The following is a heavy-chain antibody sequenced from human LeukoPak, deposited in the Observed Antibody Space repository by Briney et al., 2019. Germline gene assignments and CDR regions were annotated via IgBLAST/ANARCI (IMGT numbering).Heavy chain of an antibody. J-gene: IGHJ6*02. V-gene: IGHV3-74*01. CDR1: GFTFSSYW. CDR2: INIDGSST. Sequence: GRSLRLSCAASGFTFSSYWMHWVRQAPGKGLVWVSRINIDGSSTSYADSVKGRFTISRDNAKNTLYLQMNSLRAEDTAVYYCARGRITMVRGVIRAYGMDVWGQGTTVTVSS. CDR3: ARGRITMVRGVIRAYGMDV. D-gene: IGHD3-10*01.